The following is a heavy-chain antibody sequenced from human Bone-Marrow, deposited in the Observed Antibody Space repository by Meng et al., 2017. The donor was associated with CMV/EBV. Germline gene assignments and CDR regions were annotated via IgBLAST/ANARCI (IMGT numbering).Heavy chain of an antibody. Sequence: ASVKVSCKASGYTFTSYDINWVRQATGQGLEWMGWMNPNSGNTGYAQKLQGRVTMTTDTSTSTAYMELRSLRSDDTAVYYCARERFLGSGMDVWGQGTTVTVSS. CDR3: ARERFLGSGMDV. D-gene: IGHD3-3*01. CDR2: MNPNSGNT. J-gene: IGHJ6*02. V-gene: IGHV1-8*02. CDR1: GYTFTSYD.